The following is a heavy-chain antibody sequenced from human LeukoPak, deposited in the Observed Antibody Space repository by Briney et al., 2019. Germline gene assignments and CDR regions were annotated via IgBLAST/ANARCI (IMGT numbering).Heavy chain of an antibody. CDR2: ISSSSSYI. V-gene: IGHV3-21*01. J-gene: IGHJ5*02. CDR1: GFTFSSYS. CDR3: ARGRGELLSYNWFDP. D-gene: IGHD1-26*01. Sequence: GGSLRLSCAASGFTFSSYSMNWVRQAPGEGLEWVSSISSSSSYIYYADSVKGRFTISRDNAKNSLYLQMNSLRAEDTAVYYCARGRGELLSYNWFDPWGQGTLVTVSS.